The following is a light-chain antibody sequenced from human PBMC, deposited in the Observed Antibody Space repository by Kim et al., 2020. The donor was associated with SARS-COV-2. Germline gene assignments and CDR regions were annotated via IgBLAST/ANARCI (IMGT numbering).Light chain of an antibody. CDR1: TGAVTSDDY. CDR3: LLYYGGGQDWV. Sequence: GTVTLTWASSTGAVTSDDYPNWFQQKPGQAPRALIYSTSKRHSSAPARFSGSLLGGKAALTLSGVQPEDEAGYYCLLYYGGGQDWVFGGGTQLTVL. J-gene: IGLJ3*02. V-gene: IGLV7-43*01. CDR2: STS.